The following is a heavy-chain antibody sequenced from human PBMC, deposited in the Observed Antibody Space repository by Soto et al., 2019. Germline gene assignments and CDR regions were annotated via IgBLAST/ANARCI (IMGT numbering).Heavy chain of an antibody. CDR2: INPNSGGT. D-gene: IGHD6-19*01. CDR1: GYTFTGYY. CDR3: ARDKAVAAQRLYHGMDV. J-gene: IGHJ6*02. Sequence: QVQLVQSGAEVKKPGASVKVSCKASGYTFTGYYMHWVRQAPGQGLEWMGWINPNSGGTNYAQKFQGWVTMTRDTSISTAYMELSRLRSDDTAVYYCARDKAVAAQRLYHGMDVWGQGTTVTVSS. V-gene: IGHV1-2*04.